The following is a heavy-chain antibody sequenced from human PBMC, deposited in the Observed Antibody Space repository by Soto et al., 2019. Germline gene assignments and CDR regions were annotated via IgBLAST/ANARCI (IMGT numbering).Heavy chain of an antibody. Sequence: PGESVKISCKGSGYSFTSYWIGWVRQMPGKGLEWMGIIYPGDSDTRYSPSFQGQVTISADKSISTAYLQWSSLKASDTAMYYCAAGGQYCSGGSCYDYWGQGTLVTVSS. CDR1: GYSFTSYW. J-gene: IGHJ4*02. D-gene: IGHD2-15*01. CDR2: IYPGDSDT. V-gene: IGHV5-51*01. CDR3: AAGGQYCSGGSCYDY.